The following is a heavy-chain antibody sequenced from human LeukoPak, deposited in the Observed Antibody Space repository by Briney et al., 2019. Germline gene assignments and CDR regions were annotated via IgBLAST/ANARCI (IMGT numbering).Heavy chain of an antibody. CDR1: GGSLSSGTYY. J-gene: IGHJ6*03. CDR2: IYHTGST. CDR3: ARDRKYYYHMDV. V-gene: IGHV4-39*07. Sequence: SETLSLTCTVSGGSLSSGTYYWGWIRHSPGKGLEWIGSIYHTGSTYYNPSFKSRGTMSVDTSKNPFSLKLSSLTAADTAVYYCARDRKYYYHMDVWGKGTTASVSS.